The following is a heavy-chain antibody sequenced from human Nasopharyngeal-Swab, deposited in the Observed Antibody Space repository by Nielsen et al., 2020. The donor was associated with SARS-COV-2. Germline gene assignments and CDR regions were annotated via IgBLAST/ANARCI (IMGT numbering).Heavy chain of an antibody. CDR2: IIPIFGTA. CDR1: GGTFRTYA. Sequence: SVKVSCKASGGTFRTYAIGWVRQAPGQGLEWMGGIIPIFGTANYAQKFQGRVTITADSSPSTAYMELSSLRSEDTAVYYCARGVVSGSYGSLTDAFEIWGQGTMVTVSS. CDR3: ARGVVSGSYGSLTDAFEI. J-gene: IGHJ3*02. V-gene: IGHV1-69*06. D-gene: IGHD1-26*01.